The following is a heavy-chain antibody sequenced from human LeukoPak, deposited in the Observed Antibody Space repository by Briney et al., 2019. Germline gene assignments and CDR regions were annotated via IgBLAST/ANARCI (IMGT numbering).Heavy chain of an antibody. Sequence: PSETLSLTCTVSGGSISSGGYYWSWIRQHPGKGLEWIGYIYYSGSTHYNPSLKSRVTISVDTSKNQFSLKLSSVTAADTAVYYCARTYSSSSPVRTSGLGYWGQGTLVTVSS. D-gene: IGHD6-6*01. CDR3: ARTYSSSSPVRTSGLGY. J-gene: IGHJ4*02. CDR1: GGSISSGGYY. CDR2: IYYSGST. V-gene: IGHV4-31*03.